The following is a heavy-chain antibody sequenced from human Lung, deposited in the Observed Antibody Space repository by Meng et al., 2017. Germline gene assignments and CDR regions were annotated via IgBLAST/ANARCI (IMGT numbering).Heavy chain of an antibody. Sequence: EVWAMSCWGVLGLPGGLLCHSLSGSGFSFSAFSMTWVRQDPGKGMGCVSTISSTGDSTFYTDSVKGRFIVSRDNSKNTLYLQMNSLRAEDTAIYYCAKEAAMASWGQGTLVTVSS. J-gene: IGHJ5*02. CDR1: GFSFSAFS. D-gene: IGHD5-18*01. CDR2: ISSTGDST. CDR3: AKEAAMAS. V-gene: IGHV3-23*01.